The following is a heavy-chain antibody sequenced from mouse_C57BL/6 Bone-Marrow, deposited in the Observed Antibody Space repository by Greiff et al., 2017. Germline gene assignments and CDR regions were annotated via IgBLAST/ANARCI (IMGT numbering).Heavy chain of an antibody. CDR2: IRNKANGYTT. CDR3: ANGYEGPWFAY. Sequence: EVQRVESGGGLVQPGGSLSLSCAASGFTFTDYYMSWVRQPPGKALEWLGFIRNKANGYTTEYSASVKGRFTISRDNSQSILYLQMNALRAEDSATYYCANGYEGPWFAYWGQGTLVTVSA. D-gene: IGHD2-2*01. J-gene: IGHJ3*01. CDR1: GFTFTDYY. V-gene: IGHV7-3*01.